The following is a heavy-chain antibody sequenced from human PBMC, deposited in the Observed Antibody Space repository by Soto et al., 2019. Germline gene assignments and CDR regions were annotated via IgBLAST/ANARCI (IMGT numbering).Heavy chain of an antibody. Sequence: ASLTGSCKSSLYTFTIYAMHCVRQAPGQRLEWMGWINAGNGNTKYSQKFQGRVTITRDTSASTAYMELSSLRSEDTAVYYCARGSSSRAFDIWGQGTMVNVS. J-gene: IGHJ3*02. CDR2: INAGNGNT. D-gene: IGHD6-6*01. CDR1: LYTFTIYA. CDR3: ARGSSSRAFDI. V-gene: IGHV1-3*01.